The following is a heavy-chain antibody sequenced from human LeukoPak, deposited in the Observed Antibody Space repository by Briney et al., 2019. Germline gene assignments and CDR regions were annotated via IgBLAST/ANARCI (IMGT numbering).Heavy chain of an antibody. CDR2: IYSGGST. D-gene: IGHD2-2*01. CDR1: GFTVSSNY. CDR3: ANILGYCSSTSCTDV. Sequence: GGSLRLSCAASGFTVSSNYKSWVRQAPGKGLEWVSVIYSGGSTYYADSVKGRFTISRDNSKNTLYLQMNSLRAEDTAVYYCANILGYCSSTSCTDVWGQGTTVTVSS. J-gene: IGHJ6*02. V-gene: IGHV3-53*01.